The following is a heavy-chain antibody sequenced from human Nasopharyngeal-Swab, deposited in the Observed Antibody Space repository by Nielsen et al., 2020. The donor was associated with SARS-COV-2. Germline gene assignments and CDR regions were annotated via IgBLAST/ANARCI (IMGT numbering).Heavy chain of an antibody. D-gene: IGHD4-23*01. CDR3: ATMTTVVTAFDY. V-gene: IGHV5-51*01. CDR1: GYNFTSYW. Sequence: KVSCKGSGYNFTSYWIGWVRQMPGKGLEWMGIIYPADSDTRYSSSFQGQVTSSVDKSINTAYLQWSSLKASDTAMYYCATMTTVVTAFDYWGQGTLVTVSS. CDR2: IYPADSDT. J-gene: IGHJ4*02.